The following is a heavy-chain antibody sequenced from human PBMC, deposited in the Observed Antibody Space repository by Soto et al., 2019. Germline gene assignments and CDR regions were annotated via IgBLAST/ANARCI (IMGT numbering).Heavy chain of an antibody. V-gene: IGHV1-8*01. D-gene: IGHD3-3*01. CDR3: ARMNGFWSGYYYYGMDV. Sequence: ASVKVSCKASGYTFTSYDINWVRQATGQGLEWMGWMNPNSGNTGYAQKYQGRVTMTRNTSISTAYMELSSLRSEDTAVYFCARMNGFWSGYYYYGMDVWGQGTTVTVSS. CDR1: GYTFTSYD. J-gene: IGHJ6*02. CDR2: MNPNSGNT.